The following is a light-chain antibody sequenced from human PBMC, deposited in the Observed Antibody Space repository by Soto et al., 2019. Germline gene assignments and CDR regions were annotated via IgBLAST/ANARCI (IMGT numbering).Light chain of an antibody. CDR3: QQYDNLPFT. J-gene: IGKJ3*01. CDR2: GAS. Sequence: DIPMTQSPSSLSASVGDRVTITCQASQDISTYLNWYQQKPGKVPNLLIYGASNLETGVPSRFSGSGSGTDFTFTISSLQPEDFATYYCQQYDNLPFTFGPGTKVDIK. V-gene: IGKV1-33*01. CDR1: QDISTY.